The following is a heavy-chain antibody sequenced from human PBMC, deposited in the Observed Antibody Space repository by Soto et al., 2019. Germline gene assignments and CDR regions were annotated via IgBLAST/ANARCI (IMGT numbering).Heavy chain of an antibody. V-gene: IGHV3-23*01. D-gene: IGHD6-19*01. CDR1: GFTFSSYA. CDR2: ISGSGGST. Sequence: GSLRLSCAASGFTFSSYAMSWVRQAPGKGLEWVSAISGSGGSTYYADSVKGRFTISRDNSKNTLYLQMNSLRAEDTAVYYCAKGLQGQWLSPSLFDYWGQGTLVTDSS. CDR3: AKGLQGQWLSPSLFDY. J-gene: IGHJ4*02.